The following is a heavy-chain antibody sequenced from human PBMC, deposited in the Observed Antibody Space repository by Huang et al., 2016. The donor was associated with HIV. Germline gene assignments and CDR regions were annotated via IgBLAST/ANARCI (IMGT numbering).Heavy chain of an antibody. V-gene: IGHV3-21*01. Sequence: EVQLEESGGALVKPGGSLRLSCAATGFLFTTFTVHWVRQAPGKGLEWFSSISGSGSSIYYADAVKGRFTISRDNTKKSLYLQMSSLSVDDTAFYFCARGGPVGYFNLWGHGTLVSVSS. CDR2: ISGSGSSI. D-gene: IGHD2-15*01. CDR3: ARGGPVGYFNL. CDR1: GFLFTTFT. J-gene: IGHJ4*03.